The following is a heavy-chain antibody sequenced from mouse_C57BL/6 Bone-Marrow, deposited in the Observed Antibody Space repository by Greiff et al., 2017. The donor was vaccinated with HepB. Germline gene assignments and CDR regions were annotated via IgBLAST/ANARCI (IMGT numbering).Heavy chain of an antibody. Sequence: VQLQQPGAELVRPGTSVKLSCKASGYTFTSYWLHWVKQRPGQGLEWIGVIDPSDSYTNYNQKFKGKATLTVDTPSSTAYMQLSSLTSEDSAVYYCARDILRSWGQGTTLTVSS. CDR1: GYTFTSYW. CDR2: IDPSDSYT. D-gene: IGHD1-1*01. J-gene: IGHJ2*01. V-gene: IGHV1-59*01. CDR3: ARDILRS.